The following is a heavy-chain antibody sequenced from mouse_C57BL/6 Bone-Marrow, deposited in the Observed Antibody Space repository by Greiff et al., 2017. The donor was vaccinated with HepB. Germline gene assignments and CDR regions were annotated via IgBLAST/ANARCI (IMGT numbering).Heavy chain of an antibody. CDR1: GFTFSDYG. J-gene: IGHJ3*01. CDR2: ISSGSSTI. V-gene: IGHV5-17*01. Sequence: DVHLVESGGGLVKPGGSLKLSCAASGFTFSDYGMHWVRQAPEKGLEWVAYISSGSSTIYYADTVKGRFTISRDNAKNTLFLQMTSLRSEDTAMYYCARIGTYYSNPWFAYWGQGTLVTVSA. D-gene: IGHD2-5*01. CDR3: ARIGTYYSNPWFAY.